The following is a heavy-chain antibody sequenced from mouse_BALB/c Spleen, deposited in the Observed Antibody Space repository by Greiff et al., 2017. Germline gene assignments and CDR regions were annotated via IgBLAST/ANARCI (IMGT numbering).Heavy chain of an antibody. J-gene: IGHJ3*01. D-gene: IGHD2-1*01. CDR2: IYPYNGGT. CDR3: ARSSSGNYRWFAY. Sequence: VQLQQSGPELVKPGASVKISCKASGYTFTDYNMHWVKQSHGKSLEWIGYIYPYNGGTGYNQKFKSKATLTVDNASSTAYMELRSLTSEDSAVYYCARSSSGNYRWFAYWGQGTLVTVSA. V-gene: IGHV1S29*02. CDR1: GYTFTDYN.